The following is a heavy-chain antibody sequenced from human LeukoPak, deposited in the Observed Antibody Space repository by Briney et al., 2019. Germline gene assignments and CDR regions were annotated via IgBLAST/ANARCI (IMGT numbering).Heavy chain of an antibody. J-gene: IGHJ3*02. CDR3: ARRRGGSLDAFDI. D-gene: IGHD1-26*01. CDR2: INHSGST. CDR1: GGSFSGYY. V-gene: IGHV4-34*01. Sequence: SETLSLTRAVYGGSFSGYYWSWIRQPPGKGLEWIGEINHSGSTNYNPSLKSRVTISVDTSKNQFSLKLSSVTAADTAVYYCARRRGGSLDAFDIWGQGTMVTVSS.